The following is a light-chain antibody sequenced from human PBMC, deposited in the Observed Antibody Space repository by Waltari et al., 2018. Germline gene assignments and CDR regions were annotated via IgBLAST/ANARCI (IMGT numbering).Light chain of an antibody. V-gene: IGKV3-11*01. CDR1: QIFRNT. CDR2: GAS. Sequence: EVVLTQSPGTLSLSPGERATLSCRASQIFRNTLAWYQWKPGQAPGLLIYGASNRATGIPGRISGSGSGTDFTLTISSLEPEDSAVYYCQQGNIWPPIIFGGGTKVVIK. CDR3: QQGNIWPPII. J-gene: IGKJ4*01.